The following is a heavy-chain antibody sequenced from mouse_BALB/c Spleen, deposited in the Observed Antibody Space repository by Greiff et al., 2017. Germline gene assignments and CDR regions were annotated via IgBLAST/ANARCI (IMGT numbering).Heavy chain of an antibody. CDR1: GDSITSGY. J-gene: IGHJ2*01. V-gene: IGHV3-8*02. CDR3: ARYYDYDGGFDY. D-gene: IGHD2-4*01. CDR2: ISYSGST. Sequence: EVKLVESGPSLVKPSQTLSLTCSVTGDSITSGYWNWIRKFPGNKLEYMGYISYSGSTYYNPSLKSRISITRDTSKNQYYLQLNSVTTEDTATYYCARYYDYDGGFDYWGQGTTLTVSS.